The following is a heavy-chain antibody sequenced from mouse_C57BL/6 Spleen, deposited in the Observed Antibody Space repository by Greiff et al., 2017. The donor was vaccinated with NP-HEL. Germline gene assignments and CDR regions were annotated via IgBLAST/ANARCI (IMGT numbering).Heavy chain of an antibody. V-gene: IGHV1-76*01. D-gene: IGHD2-4*01. J-gene: IGHJ2*01. Sequence: QVQLKQSGAELVRPGASVKLSCKASGYTFTDYYINWVKQRPGQGLEWIARIYPGSGNTYYNEKFKGKATLTAENSSSTAYMQLSSLTSEDSAVYFCARFDYGYYFDYWGQGTTLTVSS. CDR2: IYPGSGNT. CDR3: ARFDYGYYFDY. CDR1: GYTFTDYY.